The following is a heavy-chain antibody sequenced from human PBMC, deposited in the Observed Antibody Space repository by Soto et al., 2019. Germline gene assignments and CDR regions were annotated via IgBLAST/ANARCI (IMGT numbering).Heavy chain of an antibody. D-gene: IGHD2-21*02. CDR2: IYNNGYT. CDR1: GDSISVGEYY. V-gene: IGHV4-30-4*01. J-gene: IGHJ4*02. Sequence: QVQLQESGPGLVKPSETLSLTCSVSGDSISVGEYYWSWIRQPPGKGLEWIGYIYNNGYTDYNPSLQSRVSMSVDKSKNQFFLKLNSVTAADTAVYYCARENCGGGDCSTIDYWGQGTLVTVSS. CDR3: ARENCGGGDCSTIDY.